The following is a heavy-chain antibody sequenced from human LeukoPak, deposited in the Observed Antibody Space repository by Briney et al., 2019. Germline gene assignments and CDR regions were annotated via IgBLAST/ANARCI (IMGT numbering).Heavy chain of an antibody. J-gene: IGHJ4*02. Sequence: GGSLRLSCAASGFTFSTYWMTWVRQAPGKGLEWVANMKQDGSEKNYVDSVKGRFSISRDNAKNSLYLQMNSLRAEDTAVYYCAKVVAGRYQDYWGQGTLVSVSS. CDR2: MKQDGSEK. CDR1: GFTFSTYW. V-gene: IGHV3-7*05. D-gene: IGHD6-19*01. CDR3: AKVVAGRYQDY.